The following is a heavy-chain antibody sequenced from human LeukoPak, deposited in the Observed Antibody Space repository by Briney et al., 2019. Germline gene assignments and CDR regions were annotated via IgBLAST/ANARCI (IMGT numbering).Heavy chain of an antibody. CDR2: MYSGGST. V-gene: IGHV3-66*02. CDR3: ARDSISSSWSYYYYYYMDV. D-gene: IGHD6-13*01. CDR1: GFTVSSNY. Sequence: GSLRLSCAASGFTVSSNYMSWVRQAPGKGLEWVSVMYSGGSTYYAGSVKGRFTISRDNSKNTLYLQMNSLRAEDTAVYYCARDSISSSWSYYYYYYMDVWGKGTTVTVSS. J-gene: IGHJ6*03.